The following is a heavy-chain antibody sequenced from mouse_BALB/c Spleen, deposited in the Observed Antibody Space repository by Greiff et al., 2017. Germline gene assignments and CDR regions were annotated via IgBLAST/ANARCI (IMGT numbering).Heavy chain of an antibody. V-gene: IGHV3-8*02. D-gene: IGHD2-4*01. Sequence: EVKLQQSGPSLVKPSQTLSLTCSVTGDSITSGYWNWIRKFPGNKLEYMGYISYSGSTYYNPSLKSRISITRDTSKNQYYLQLNSVTTEDTATYYCARNYDYDEGAWFAYWGQGTLVTVSA. CDR2: ISYSGST. CDR3: ARNYDYDEGAWFAY. CDR1: GDSITSGY. J-gene: IGHJ3*01.